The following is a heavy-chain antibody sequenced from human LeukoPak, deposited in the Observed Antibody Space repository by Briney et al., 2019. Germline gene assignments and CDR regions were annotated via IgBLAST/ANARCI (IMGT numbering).Heavy chain of an antibody. V-gene: IGHV1-69*13. CDR1: GGTFSSYA. J-gene: IGHJ5*02. Sequence: GASVKVSCKASGGTFSSYAISWVRQAPGQGLEWMGGIIPIFGTAKYAQRFQGRVTITADESTSTAYMELSSLRSEDTAVYYCARAKSLRDMATSQGSWGQGTLVTVSS. D-gene: IGHD5-24*01. CDR2: IIPIFGTA. CDR3: ARAKSLRDMATSQGS.